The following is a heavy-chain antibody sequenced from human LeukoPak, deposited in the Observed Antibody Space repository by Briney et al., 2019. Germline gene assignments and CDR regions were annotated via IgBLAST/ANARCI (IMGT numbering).Heavy chain of an antibody. CDR3: ARAPSSEGVTYCMDV. V-gene: IGHV1-69*05. CDR2: IIPIFGTA. CDR1: GGTFSSYA. D-gene: IGHD4-23*01. Sequence: ASVKVSCKASGGTFSSYAISWVRQAPGQGLEWMGGIIPIFGTANYAQKFQGRVTITTDESTSTAYMELSSLRSEDTAVYYCARAPSSEGVTYCMDVWGKGTTVTVSS. J-gene: IGHJ6*03.